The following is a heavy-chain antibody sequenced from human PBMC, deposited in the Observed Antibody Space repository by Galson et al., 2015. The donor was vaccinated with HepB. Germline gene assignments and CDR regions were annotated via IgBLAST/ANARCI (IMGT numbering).Heavy chain of an antibody. CDR1: GYTFTSYY. V-gene: IGHV1-46*01. D-gene: IGHD3-3*01. CDR3: ARERIFGVVNYYYYGMDV. Sequence: SCKASGYTFTSYYMHWVRQAPGQGLEWMGIINPSGGSTSYAQKFQGRVTMTRDTSISTAYMELSRLRSDDTAVYYCARERIFGVVNYYYYGMDVWGQGTTVTVSS. CDR2: INPSGGST. J-gene: IGHJ6*02.